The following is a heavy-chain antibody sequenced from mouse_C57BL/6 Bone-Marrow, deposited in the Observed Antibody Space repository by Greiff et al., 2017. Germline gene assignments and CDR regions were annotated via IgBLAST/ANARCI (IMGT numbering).Heavy chain of an antibody. V-gene: IGHV1-64*01. CDR1: GYTFTSYW. Sequence: QVQLQQPGAEPVKPGASVKLSCKASGYTFTSYWMHWVKQRPGQGLEWIGMIHPNSGSTNYNAKFKSKATLTVDKSSSTAYMQLSSLTSEDSAVYYCARKLGRDAMDYGGQGTSVTVSS. D-gene: IGHD4-1*01. J-gene: IGHJ4*01. CDR3: ARKLGRDAMDY. CDR2: IHPNSGST.